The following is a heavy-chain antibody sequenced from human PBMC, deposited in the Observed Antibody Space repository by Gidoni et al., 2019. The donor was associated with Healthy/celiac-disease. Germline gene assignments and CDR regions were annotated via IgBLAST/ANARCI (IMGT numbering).Heavy chain of an antibody. J-gene: IGHJ4*02. CDR3: ARSARGTGYYFDY. Sequence: QLQLQESGPGLVKPSETLSLTCTVSGGSISSSSYYWGWIRQPPGKGLEWIGSIYYSGSTYYNPSLKSRVTISVDTSKNQFSLKLSSVTAADTAVYYCARSARGTGYYFDYWGQGTLVTVSS. D-gene: IGHD1-1*01. CDR2: IYYSGST. V-gene: IGHV4-39*01. CDR1: GGSISSSSYY.